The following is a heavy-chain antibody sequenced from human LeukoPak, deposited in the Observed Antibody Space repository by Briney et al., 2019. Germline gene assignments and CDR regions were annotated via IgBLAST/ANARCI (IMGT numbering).Heavy chain of an antibody. CDR1: GDSISSYY. J-gene: IGHJ4*02. CDR3: ARRFSSTWCFDY. D-gene: IGHD6-13*01. V-gene: IGHV4-4*07. CDR2: VSASGGT. Sequence: SETLSLTCSVSGDSISSYYWSWIRQPAGKGLEWVGRVSASGGTNYNPSLKSRVTMSVDTSKNEISLKLSSVTAADTAVYYCARRFSSTWCFDYWGQGTLVAVGS.